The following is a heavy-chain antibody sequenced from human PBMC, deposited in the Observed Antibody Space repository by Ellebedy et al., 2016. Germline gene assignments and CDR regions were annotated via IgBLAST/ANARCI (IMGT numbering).Heavy chain of an antibody. D-gene: IGHD6-13*01. CDR2: INADGSST. J-gene: IGHJ4*02. CDR1: GFTFSSYW. CDR3: ARDGIAAGG. Sequence: HTGGSLRLSCAASGFTFSSYWMHWVRQAPGKGPVWVSRINADGSSTNYADSVKGRFTISRDNAKNTLYLQMNSLRAEDTAVYYCARDGIAAGGWGQGTQVTVSS. V-gene: IGHV3-74*01.